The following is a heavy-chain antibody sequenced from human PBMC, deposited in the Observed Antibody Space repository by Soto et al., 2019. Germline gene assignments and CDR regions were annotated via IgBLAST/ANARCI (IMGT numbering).Heavy chain of an antibody. Sequence: SETLSLTCTVSGGSVSSGSYYWSWIRQPPGKGLEWIGYIYYSGSTNYNPSLKSRVTISVDTSKNQFSLRMASVTAADTAVYYCARQPTVTTTRRFFDSWGQGSLVTVSS. CDR2: IYYSGST. CDR1: GGSVSSGSYY. CDR3: ARQPTVTTTRRFFDS. D-gene: IGHD4-17*01. J-gene: IGHJ4*02. V-gene: IGHV4-61*01.